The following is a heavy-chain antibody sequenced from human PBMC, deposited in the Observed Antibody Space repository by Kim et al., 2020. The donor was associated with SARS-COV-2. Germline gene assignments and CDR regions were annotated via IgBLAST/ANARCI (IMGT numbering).Heavy chain of an antibody. V-gene: IGHV3-72*01. J-gene: IGHJ4*02. Sequence: AGSMKGRLRISRDESKNALYLQMNSLKIEETAVYYWARGRSSSSSSDFDYWGQGTLVTVSS. CDR3: ARGRSSSSSSDFDY. D-gene: IGHD6-13*01.